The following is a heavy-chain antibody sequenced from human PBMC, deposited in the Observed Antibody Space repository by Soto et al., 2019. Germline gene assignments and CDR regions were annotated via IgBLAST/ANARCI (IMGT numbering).Heavy chain of an antibody. CDR2: INHSGST. J-gene: IGHJ4*02. CDR1: VWSFSNYY. D-gene: IGHD6-13*01. Sequence: PSETLSLTCAFYVWSFSNYYWSWIRQPPGKGLEWIGEINHSGSTKYKPSLKSRVTISVDTSKNQFSLKLTSVTAADTAVYYCARGQAASGRPHSTYFDYWGLGTLVTVS. V-gene: IGHV4-34*01. CDR3: ARGQAASGRPHSTYFDY.